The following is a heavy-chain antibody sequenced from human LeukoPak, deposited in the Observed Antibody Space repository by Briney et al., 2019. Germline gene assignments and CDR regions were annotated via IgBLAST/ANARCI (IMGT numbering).Heavy chain of an antibody. Sequence: GGSLRLSCAASGFTFSSYAMHWVRQAPGKGLEWVAVISYDGSNKYYADSVKGRFTISRDNSKNTLYLQMNSLRAEDTAVYYRARDLGYGDRDYWGQGTLVTVSS. J-gene: IGHJ4*02. V-gene: IGHV3-30*04. CDR1: GFTFSSYA. CDR3: ARDLGYGDRDY. D-gene: IGHD4-17*01. CDR2: ISYDGSNK.